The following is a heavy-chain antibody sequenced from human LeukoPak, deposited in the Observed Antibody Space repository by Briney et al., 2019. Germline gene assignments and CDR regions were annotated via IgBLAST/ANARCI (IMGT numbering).Heavy chain of an antibody. CDR1: GFTFSSYG. CDR2: ISYDGSNK. V-gene: IGHV3-30*18. CDR3: AKDLTYVTAAGLDY. D-gene: IGHD6-13*01. Sequence: PGGSLRLSCAASGFTFSSYGMHWVRQAPGKGLEWVAVISYDGSNKYYADSVKGRFTISRDNSKNTLYLQMNSLRAEDTAVYYCAKDLTYVTAAGLDYWGQGTLVTVSS. J-gene: IGHJ4*02.